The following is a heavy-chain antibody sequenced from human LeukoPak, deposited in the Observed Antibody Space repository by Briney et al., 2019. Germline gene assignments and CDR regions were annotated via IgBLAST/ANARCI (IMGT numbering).Heavy chain of an antibody. J-gene: IGHJ4*02. Sequence: PSQTLSLTCTVSGGSISSGGYYWSWIRQHPGKGLEWIGYIYYSGSTYYNPSLKSRVTISVDTSKNQFSLKLSSETAADTAVYYCAREVITIPQNYFDYWGQGTLVTVSS. CDR1: GGSISSGGYY. D-gene: IGHD3-3*01. CDR3: AREVITIPQNYFDY. V-gene: IGHV4-31*03. CDR2: IYYSGST.